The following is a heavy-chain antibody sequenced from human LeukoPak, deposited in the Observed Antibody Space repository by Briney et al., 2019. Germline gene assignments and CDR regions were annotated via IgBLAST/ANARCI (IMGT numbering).Heavy chain of an antibody. Sequence: GGSLRLSCAASGFTFSDYYMSWIRQAPGKGLEWVSYISSSSSYTNYADSVKGRFTISRDNAENSLYLQMNSLRAEDTAVYYCARDLYGDYGSYWGQGTLVTVSS. CDR3: ARDLYGDYGSY. CDR1: GFTFSDYY. V-gene: IGHV3-11*06. D-gene: IGHD4-17*01. CDR2: ISSSSSYT. J-gene: IGHJ4*02.